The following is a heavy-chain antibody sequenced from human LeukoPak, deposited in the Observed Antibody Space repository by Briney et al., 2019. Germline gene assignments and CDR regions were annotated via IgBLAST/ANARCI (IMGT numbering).Heavy chain of an antibody. V-gene: IGHV4-34*01. J-gene: IGHJ4*02. CDR2: INHSGTT. D-gene: IGHD3-16*02. CDR1: GGSFSDYY. CDR3: ASHYSSGSYRYTGSFDS. Sequence: KPSETLSLTCAVYGGSFSDYYWSWIRQPPGKGLEWIGEINHSGTTNYSLSLKSRVSISVDTSKNQFSLKLNSVTAADAAMYYCASHYSSGSYRYTGSFDSWGQGMLVNVSS.